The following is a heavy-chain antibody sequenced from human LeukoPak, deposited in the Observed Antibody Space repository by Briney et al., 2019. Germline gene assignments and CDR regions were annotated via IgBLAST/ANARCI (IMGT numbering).Heavy chain of an antibody. CDR1: GYTFTSYD. J-gene: IGHJ4*02. V-gene: IGHV1-8*01. CDR2: MNPNRGNT. D-gene: IGHD2-2*01. Sequence: GASVKVSCKASGYTFTSYDINWVRQATGQGLEWMGWMNPNRGNTGYAQKFQGRVTMTRNTSISTAYMELSSLRSEDTAVYYCARADCSSTSCYAYWGQGTLVTVSP. CDR3: ARADCSSTSCYAY.